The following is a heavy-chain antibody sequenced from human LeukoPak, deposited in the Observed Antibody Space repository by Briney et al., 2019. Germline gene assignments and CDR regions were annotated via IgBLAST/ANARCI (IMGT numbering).Heavy chain of an antibody. V-gene: IGHV3-23*01. CDR2: ISGSGGST. Sequence: SGGSLRLSCAASGFTFSSYAMSWVRQAPGKGLEWVSAISGSGGSTYYADSVKGRFTISRDNSKNTLYLQMNSLRAEDTAVYYCAKSITVWFGELFNFDYWGQGTLVTVSS. CDR3: AKSITVWFGELFNFDY. D-gene: IGHD3-10*01. CDR1: GFTFSSYA. J-gene: IGHJ4*02.